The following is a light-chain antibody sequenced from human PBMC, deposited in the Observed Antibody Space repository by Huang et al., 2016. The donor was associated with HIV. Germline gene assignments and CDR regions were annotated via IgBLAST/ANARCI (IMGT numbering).Light chain of an antibody. V-gene: IGKV4-1*01. CDR3: QQYYTTPYT. CDR1: QSLFFRSNSGND. Sequence: DIVMTQSPDSLAVSLGERATINCKSSQSLFFRSNSGNDLAWYQQKPGQPPKLLIFCASTRASGFPDRFSGSGSGTDFTLTIGSLQAEDVAVYYCQQYYTTPYTFGQGTKLDIK. CDR2: CAS. J-gene: IGKJ2*01.